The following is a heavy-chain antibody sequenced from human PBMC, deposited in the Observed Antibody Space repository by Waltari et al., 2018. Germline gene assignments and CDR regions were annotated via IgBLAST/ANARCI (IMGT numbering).Heavy chain of an antibody. D-gene: IGHD4-17*01. CDR3: ARGTTVTTPHYFDY. V-gene: IGHV4-30-2*01. J-gene: IGHJ4*02. CDR1: GGSISNGGYS. CDR2: IYHSGST. Sequence: QLQLQESGSGLVKPSQPLSLTCAVSGGSISNGGYSRSWIRPPPGKGLEWIGYIYHSGSTYYNPSLKSRVTISVDRSKNQFSLKLSSVTAADTAVYYCARGTTVTTPHYFDYWGQGTLVTVSS.